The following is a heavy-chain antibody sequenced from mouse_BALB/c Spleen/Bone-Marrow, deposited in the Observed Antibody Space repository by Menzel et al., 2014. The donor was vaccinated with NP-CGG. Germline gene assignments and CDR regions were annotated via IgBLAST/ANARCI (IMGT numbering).Heavy chain of an antibody. D-gene: IGHD1-2*01. CDR3: AKNYYYGYVAY. J-gene: IGHJ3*01. V-gene: IGHV4-1*02. CDR1: GFDFSRYR. Sequence: VQLKESGGGLVQPGGSLKLSCAASGFDFSRYRMTWVRQAPGKGLEWIGEINPDSNTINYTPSLKDKFIISRDNAKNTLYLQMSKVRSEDTALYYCAKNYYYGYVAYWGQGTLVTVSA. CDR2: INPDSNTI.